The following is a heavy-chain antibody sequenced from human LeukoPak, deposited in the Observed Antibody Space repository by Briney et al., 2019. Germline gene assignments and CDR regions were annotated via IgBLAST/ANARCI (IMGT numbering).Heavy chain of an antibody. Sequence: GGPLRLSCAASGFTFSSYTMNWVRQAPGKGLEWVSSMRSSGSYIYYADSVKGRFTISRDNAENSLYLQMNSLRAEDTAVYYCARDVRIDYWGQGTLVTV. CDR1: GFTFSSYT. J-gene: IGHJ4*02. V-gene: IGHV3-21*01. CDR3: ARDVRIDY. D-gene: IGHD2-8*01. CDR2: MRSSGSYI.